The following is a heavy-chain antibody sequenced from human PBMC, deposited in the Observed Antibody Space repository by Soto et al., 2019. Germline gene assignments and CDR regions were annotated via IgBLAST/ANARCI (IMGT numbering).Heavy chain of an antibody. CDR1: GFSLSTSGVG. CDR3: AHARHPYSDFGMDV. V-gene: IGHV2-5*02. J-gene: IGHJ6*02. Sequence: QITLKESGPTLVKPTQTLTLTCTFSGFSLSTSGVGVGWIRQPPGKALEWLALIYWDAGKRYSPSLKSRLTITKDTSKNQLVPTMTNMDPVDTATYYGAHARHPYSDFGMDVWGQGTTVTVSS. CDR2: IYWDAGK.